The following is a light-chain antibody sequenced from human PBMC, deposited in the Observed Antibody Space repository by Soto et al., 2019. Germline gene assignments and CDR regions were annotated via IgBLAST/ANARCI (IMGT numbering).Light chain of an antibody. CDR2: DTS. CDR1: QSVSSH. Sequence: RVMTQSPVTLSVSPGESATLSCRASQSVSSHVAWYQQKAGRAPRLLIYDTSSRVTGVPARFSGSGSETEFTLTIGGLQAEDFAVYYCQQYDNWPLTFGGGTTLQIK. J-gene: IGKJ4*01. CDR3: QQYDNWPLT. V-gene: IGKV3-15*01.